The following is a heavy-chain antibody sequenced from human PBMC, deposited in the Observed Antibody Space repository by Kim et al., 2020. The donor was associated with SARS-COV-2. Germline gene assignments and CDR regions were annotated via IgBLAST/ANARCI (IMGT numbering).Heavy chain of an antibody. J-gene: IGHJ4*02. D-gene: IGHD1-26*01. CDR2: IKSENSGGTA. Sequence: GGSLRLSCIASGLTFNNAWMTWVRQGPGMGLEWVGRIKSENSGGTADYAAPVKGRFTISRSDTKNTLYLHMHSLRIEDTAIYYCARAGSTASGPRWGQGTLVTVSS. CDR3: ARAGSTASGPR. CDR1: GLTFNNAW. V-gene: IGHV3-15*01.